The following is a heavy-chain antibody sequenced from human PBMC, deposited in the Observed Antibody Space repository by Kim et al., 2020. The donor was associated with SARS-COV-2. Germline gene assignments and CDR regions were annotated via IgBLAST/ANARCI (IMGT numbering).Heavy chain of an antibody. V-gene: IGHV3-33*01. CDR3: ATEYSSSSAFDY. J-gene: IGHJ4*02. CDR2: IWNDGSNK. Sequence: GGSLRLSCAASGFTFSTYGMHWVRQAPGKGLEWVAMIWNDGSNKYYADPMKGRFTISRDNSKNTLYLQMTSLRAEDTAVYYCATEYSSSSAFDYWGQGTLVTVSS. D-gene: IGHD6-6*01. CDR1: GFTFSTYG.